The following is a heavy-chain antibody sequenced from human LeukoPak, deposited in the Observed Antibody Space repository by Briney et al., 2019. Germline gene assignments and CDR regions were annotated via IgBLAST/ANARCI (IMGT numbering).Heavy chain of an antibody. CDR2: IRYDGSNK. J-gene: IGHJ4*02. CDR1: GFTFSSYG. D-gene: IGHD5-24*01. Sequence: GGSLRLSCAASGFTFSSYGMHWLRQVPGKGLEWVAFIRYDGSNKYYADSVKGRFTISRDNSKNTLYLQMNSLRAEDTAVYYCASRRDGYSYYFDCWGQGTLVTVSS. V-gene: IGHV3-30*02. CDR3: ASRRDGYSYYFDC.